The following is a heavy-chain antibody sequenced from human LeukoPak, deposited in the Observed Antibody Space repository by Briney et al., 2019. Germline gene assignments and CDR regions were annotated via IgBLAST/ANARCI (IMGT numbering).Heavy chain of an antibody. Sequence: GGSLRLSCAASGFTFSSFPMSWVRQAPGKGLEWVSSISPSGGDTYYADSVKGRFTISRDNSKSTLYLQVNSLRAEDTAAYYCARGTYYYDSSGFDYWGQGTLVTVSS. CDR3: ARGTYYYDSSGFDY. J-gene: IGHJ4*02. CDR2: ISPSGGDT. D-gene: IGHD3-22*01. V-gene: IGHV3-23*01. CDR1: GFTFSSFP.